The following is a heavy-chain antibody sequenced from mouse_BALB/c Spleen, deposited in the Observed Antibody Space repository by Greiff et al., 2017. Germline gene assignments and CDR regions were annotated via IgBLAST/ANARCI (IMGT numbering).Heavy chain of an antibody. CDR2: IRNKANGYTT. CDR1: GFTFTDYY. V-gene: IGHV7-3*02. D-gene: IGHD2-1*01. CDR3: ARDKAYGNYVAWFAY. J-gene: IGHJ3*01. Sequence: EVMLVESGGGLVQPGGSLRLSCATSGFTFTDYYMSWVRQPPGKALEWLGFIRNKANGYTTEYSASVKGRFTISRDNSQSILYLQMNTLRAEDSATYYCARDKAYGNYVAWFAYWGQGTLVTVSA.